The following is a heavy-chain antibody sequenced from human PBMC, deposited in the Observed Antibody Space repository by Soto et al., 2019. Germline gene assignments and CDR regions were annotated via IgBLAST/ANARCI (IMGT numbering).Heavy chain of an antibody. CDR1: GFTFSSYA. CDR2: ISGSGGST. Sequence: GGSLRLSCAASGFTFSSYAMSWVRQAPGKGLEWVSAISGSGGSTYYADSVKGRFTISRDNSKNTLYLQMNSLRAEDTAVYYCAKGSYSGYDYSWFDPWGQGTLVTVSS. D-gene: IGHD5-12*01. V-gene: IGHV3-23*01. CDR3: AKGSYSGYDYSWFDP. J-gene: IGHJ5*02.